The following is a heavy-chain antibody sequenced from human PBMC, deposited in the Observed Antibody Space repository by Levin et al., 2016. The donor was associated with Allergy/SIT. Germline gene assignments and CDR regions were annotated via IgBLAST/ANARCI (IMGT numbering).Heavy chain of an antibody. Sequence: ASVKVSCKASGYTFTSYGISWVRQAPGQGLEWMGWISAYNGNTNYAQKLQGRVTMTTDTSTSTAYMELRSLGSDDTAVYYCARGGLGYCSGGSCYSFAFDIWGQGTMVTVSS. D-gene: IGHD2-15*01. J-gene: IGHJ3*02. V-gene: IGHV1-18*04. CDR3: ARGGLGYCSGGSCYSFAFDI. CDR2: ISAYNGNT. CDR1: GYTFTSYG.